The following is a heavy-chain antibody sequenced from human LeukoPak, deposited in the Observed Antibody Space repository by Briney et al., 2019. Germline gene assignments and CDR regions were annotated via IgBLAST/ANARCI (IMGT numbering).Heavy chain of an antibody. CDR2: INPSGGST. CDR1: GYTFTGYY. CDR3: ARDRGYCSDGSCYYFDY. Sequence: GASVKVSCKASGYTFTGYYMHWVRQAPGQGPEWMGIINPSGGSTSYAQKFQGRVTMTRDMSTSTVYMELSSLRSEDTAVYYCARDRGYCSDGSCYYFDYWGQGTLVTVSS. V-gene: IGHV1-46*01. D-gene: IGHD2-15*01. J-gene: IGHJ4*02.